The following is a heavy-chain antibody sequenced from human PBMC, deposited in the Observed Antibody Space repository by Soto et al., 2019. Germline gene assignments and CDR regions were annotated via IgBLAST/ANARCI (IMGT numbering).Heavy chain of an antibody. Sequence: XSVQVSLKASGYTFTSYYMHWVRQGPGQGLEWMGIINPSGGSTSYAQKFQGRVTMTRDTSTSTVYMELSSLRSEDTAVYYCARGEDSSGYYRDYFDYWGQGTLVTVSS. CDR3: ARGEDSSGYYRDYFDY. D-gene: IGHD3-22*01. CDR2: INPSGGST. V-gene: IGHV1-46*01. J-gene: IGHJ4*02. CDR1: GYTFTSYY.